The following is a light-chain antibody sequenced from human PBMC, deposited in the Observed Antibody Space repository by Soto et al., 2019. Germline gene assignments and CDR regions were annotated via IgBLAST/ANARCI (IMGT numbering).Light chain of an antibody. J-gene: IGLJ3*02. CDR3: SSSTTSSTLL. V-gene: IGLV2-14*01. Sequence: QSALTQPASVSGSPGQSITISCSGTSRDIGAYDYVSWYQQHPEKAPKLIIYAVTDRPSGVSDRLSGSKSGNTSSLTISGLQADDEGHYYCSSSTTSSTLLFGGGTKLTVL. CDR1: SRDIGAYDY. CDR2: AVT.